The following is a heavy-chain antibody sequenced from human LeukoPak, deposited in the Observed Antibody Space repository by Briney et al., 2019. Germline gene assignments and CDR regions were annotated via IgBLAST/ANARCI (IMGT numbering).Heavy chain of an antibody. J-gene: IGHJ3*02. D-gene: IGHD4/OR15-4a*01. V-gene: IGHV1-69*13. CDR2: IIPIFGTA. CDR3: AREGLDYGFDI. CDR1: GGTFSSYA. Sequence: GASVKVSCKASGGTFSSYAISWVRQAPGQGLEWMGGIIPIFGTANYAQKFQGRVTITADESTSTAYVELSSLRSEDTAVYYCAREGLDYGFDIWGQGTMVTVSS.